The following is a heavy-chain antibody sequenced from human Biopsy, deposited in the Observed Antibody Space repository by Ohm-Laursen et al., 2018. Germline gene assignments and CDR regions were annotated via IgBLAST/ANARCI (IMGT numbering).Heavy chain of an antibody. CDR3: AKHGSGWTGDDALHI. D-gene: IGHD6-19*01. J-gene: IGHJ3*02. V-gene: IGHV4-59*08. Sequence: SGTLSLTCAVSGGSISGSSWSWIRQAPGRGLEWVGYISYSGSTSNNPPLKSRITITVDTSKNQISLKVPFVTAADTAVYYCAKHGSGWTGDDALHIWGQGTMVTVSS. CDR1: GGSISGSS. CDR2: ISYSGST.